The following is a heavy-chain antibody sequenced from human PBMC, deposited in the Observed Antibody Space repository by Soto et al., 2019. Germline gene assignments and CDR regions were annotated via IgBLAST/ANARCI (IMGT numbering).Heavy chain of an antibody. CDR2: IYPSDSDT. CDR3: ARGGGSTRTFDY. CDR1: GYSFAGYW. Sequence: GESLKISCNGSGYSFAGYWIAWVRQMPGKGLELMGIIYPSDSDTRYRPSFQGQVTISADKSISSAYLQWSSLRASDTAMYYCARGGGSTRTFDYWCQGTPLTGSS. V-gene: IGHV5-51*01. J-gene: IGHJ4*02. D-gene: IGHD1-1*01.